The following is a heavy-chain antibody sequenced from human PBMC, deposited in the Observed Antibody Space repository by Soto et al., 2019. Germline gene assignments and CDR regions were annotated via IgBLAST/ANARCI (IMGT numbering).Heavy chain of an antibody. CDR2: ISGSGSNT. J-gene: IGHJ6*02. Sequence: PGGSLRLSCAASGFTSSSYAMSWVRQAPGKGLEWVSAISGSGSNTYYADSVKGRFTISRDNSKNTLYLQMNSLRAEDTAVYYCAKDARGDNIPDVWGQGTTVTVSS. V-gene: IGHV3-23*01. D-gene: IGHD2-21*02. CDR1: GFTSSSYA. CDR3: AKDARGDNIPDV.